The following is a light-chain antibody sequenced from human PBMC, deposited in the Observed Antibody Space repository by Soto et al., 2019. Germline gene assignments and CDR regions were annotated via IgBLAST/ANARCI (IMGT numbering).Light chain of an antibody. V-gene: IGKV3-20*01. CDR3: QQYGGSPAT. CDR1: QTIRDNY. CDR2: RAS. Sequence: EVVLTQSPGTLSLSPRDRATLSCLAIQTIRDNYLAWYQQKPGQAPGHLIYRASNRATGIPDRFSGSGSGTDFTLTISRLEPEDFAVYYCQQYGGSPATFGQGTRLEIK. J-gene: IGKJ5*01.